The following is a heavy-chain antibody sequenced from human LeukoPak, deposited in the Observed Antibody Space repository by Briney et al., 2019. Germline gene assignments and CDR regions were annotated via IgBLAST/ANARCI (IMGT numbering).Heavy chain of an antibody. CDR1: GYTFTGYY. J-gene: IGHJ3*02. Sequence: ASVKVSCKATGYTFTGYYMHWVRQAPGQGLEWMGWINPNSGGTNYAQKFQGRVTMTRDTSISTAYMELSRLRSDDTAVYYCAKVKRDGSGREPAFDIWGQGTMVTVSS. D-gene: IGHD3-10*01. V-gene: IGHV1-2*02. CDR2: INPNSGGT. CDR3: AKVKRDGSGREPAFDI.